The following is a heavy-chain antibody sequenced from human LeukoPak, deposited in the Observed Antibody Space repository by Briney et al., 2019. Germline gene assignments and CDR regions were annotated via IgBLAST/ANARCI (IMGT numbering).Heavy chain of an antibody. J-gene: IGHJ3*01. CDR1: GGSISSYY. V-gene: IGHV4-59*01. CDR3: ARQIRPGTFDV. D-gene: IGHD6-13*01. CDR2: IYYTGSS. Sequence: PSETLSLTCTVSGGSISSYYWSWIRQPPGKGLEWIAYIYYTGSSNYNPSLKSRVTISVDTSRNRLSLKLSSVTAADTAVYFCARQIRPGTFDVWGQGTVVTVSS.